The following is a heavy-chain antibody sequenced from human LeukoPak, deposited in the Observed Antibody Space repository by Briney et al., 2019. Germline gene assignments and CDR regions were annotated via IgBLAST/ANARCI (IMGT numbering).Heavy chain of an antibody. CDR3: AKDIRGDGYNSRFEY. Sequence: GGSLRLSCAASGFTFSSYEMNWVRQAPGTGLEWVSLISGDGGSTYYADSVKGRFTISRDNSKNSLYLQMNSLRTEDTALYYCAKDIRGDGYNSRFEYWGQGTLVTVS. J-gene: IGHJ4*02. D-gene: IGHD5-24*01. V-gene: IGHV3-43*02. CDR2: ISGDGGST. CDR1: GFTFSSYE.